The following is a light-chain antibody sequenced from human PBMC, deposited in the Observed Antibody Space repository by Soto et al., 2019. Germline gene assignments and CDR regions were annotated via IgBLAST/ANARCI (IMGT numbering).Light chain of an antibody. Sequence: QSALTQPASVSGSPGQSIAISCTGTSSDVGGYNYVSWYQQLPGKAPKLLISEVSNRPSGVSPRFSGSKSGNTASLTISGLQAEDEADYYCSSYRTGGPFVFGTGTKLTVL. CDR1: SSDVGGYNY. J-gene: IGLJ1*01. CDR2: EVS. CDR3: SSYRTGGPFV. V-gene: IGLV2-14*01.